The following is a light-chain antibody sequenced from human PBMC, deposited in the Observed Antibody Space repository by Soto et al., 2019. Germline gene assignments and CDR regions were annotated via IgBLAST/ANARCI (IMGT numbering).Light chain of an antibody. V-gene: IGLV1-40*01. CDR2: ETD. CDR3: QSYGSGLSVV. CDR1: DSNIGASYD. J-gene: IGLJ2*01. Sequence: QSVLTQPPSISGAPGQRVTITCTGSDSNIGASYDVNWYQHLPGAAPNLLIYETDNRPSGVPDRFSASMSGASASLAIDKLQTGDEGDYYCQSYGSGLSVVFGGGTKLTVL.